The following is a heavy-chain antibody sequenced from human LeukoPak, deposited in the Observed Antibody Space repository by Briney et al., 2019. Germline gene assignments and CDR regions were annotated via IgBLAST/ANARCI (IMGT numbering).Heavy chain of an antibody. Sequence: PGGSLRLSCAASGFTFSSCAMHWVRRAPGKGLEWVAVIWYDGSNKYYADSVKGRFTISRDNSKNTLYLQMNSLRAEDTAVYYCARVDYYDSSGLAPWGQGTLVTVSS. CDR1: GFTFSSCA. D-gene: IGHD3-22*01. CDR3: ARVDYYDSSGLAP. CDR2: IWYDGSNK. V-gene: IGHV3-33*08. J-gene: IGHJ5*02.